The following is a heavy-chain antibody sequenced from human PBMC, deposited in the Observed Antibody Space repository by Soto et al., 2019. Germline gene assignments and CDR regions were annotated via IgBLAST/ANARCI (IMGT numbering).Heavy chain of an antibody. CDR2: IIPLFCTT. CDR1: GDTFKNCV. V-gene: IGHV1-69*01. J-gene: IGHJ6*02. CDR3: AAELGFGKLSFV. Sequence: QVQVVQSGVEVRRPGSSVKVSCKASGDTFKNCVISWVRQAPGQGLEWMGGIIPLFCTTDFAQRFQGRLTITTDESTTTAYMELSRLRSEDTATYYCAAELGFGKLSFVWGQGTTVIVSS. D-gene: IGHD3-10*01.